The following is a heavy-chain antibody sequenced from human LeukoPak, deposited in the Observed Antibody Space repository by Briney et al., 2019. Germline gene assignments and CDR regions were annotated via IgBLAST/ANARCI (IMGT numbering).Heavy chain of an antibody. CDR2: ISSSGSTI. CDR3: AYTAMVYPPNPDY. D-gene: IGHD5-18*01. CDR1: GFTFSDYY. J-gene: IGHJ4*02. Sequence: GGSLRLSCAASGFTFSDYYMSWIRQAPGKGLEWVSYISSSGSTIYYADSVKGRFTISRDNAKNSLYLQMNSLGAEDTAVYYCAYTAMVYPPNPDYWGQGTLVTVSS. V-gene: IGHV3-11*04.